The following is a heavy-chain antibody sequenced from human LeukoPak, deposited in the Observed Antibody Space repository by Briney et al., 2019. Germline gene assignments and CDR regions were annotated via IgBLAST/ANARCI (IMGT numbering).Heavy chain of an antibody. CDR1: GFTFSDYY. D-gene: IGHD2-21*02. Sequence: PGGSLRLSCAASGFTFSDYYMSWIRQAPGKGLEWVSYISSSSSYTNYADSVKGRFTISRDNAKNSLYLQMNSLRAEDTAVYYCASKGPYCGGDCYSPDYDGMDVWGQGTTVTVSS. CDR3: ASKGPYCGGDCYSPDYDGMDV. J-gene: IGHJ6*02. CDR2: ISSSSSYT. V-gene: IGHV3-11*06.